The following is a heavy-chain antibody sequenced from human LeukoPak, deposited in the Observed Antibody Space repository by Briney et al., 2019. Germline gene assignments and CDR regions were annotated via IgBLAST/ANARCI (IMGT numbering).Heavy chain of an antibody. J-gene: IGHJ5*02. CDR1: GGSISSSSYY. V-gene: IGHV4-39*01. Sequence: SETLSLTCTVSGGSISSSSYYWGWIRQPPGKGLEWIGSIYYSGSTYYNPSLKSRVTISVDTSKNQFSLKLSSVTAADTAVYYCTRHGWGWELPNWFDPWGQGTLVTVSS. CDR3: TRHGWGWELPNWFDP. CDR2: IYYSGST. D-gene: IGHD1-26*01.